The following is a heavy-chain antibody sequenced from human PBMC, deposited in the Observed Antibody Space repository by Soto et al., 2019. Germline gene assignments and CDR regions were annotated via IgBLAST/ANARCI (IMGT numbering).Heavy chain of an antibody. CDR1: GGSISSYY. CDR2: IYYIGST. D-gene: IGHD1-1*01. CDR3: ARGTVAETY. J-gene: IGHJ4*02. V-gene: IGHV4-59*01. Sequence: QVQLQESGPGLVKPSETLSLTCTVSGGSISSYYWSWIRQPPGKGLEWIGYIYYIGSTNYNPSLKSRVTISVDTSKNQFSLKLSSVTAADTAVYYCARGTVAETYWGQGTLVTVSS.